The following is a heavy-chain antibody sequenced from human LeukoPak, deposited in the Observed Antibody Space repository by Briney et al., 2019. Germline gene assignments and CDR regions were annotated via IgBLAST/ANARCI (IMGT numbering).Heavy chain of an antibody. V-gene: IGHV1-58*01. CDR3: ARDQGDGYNGY. Sequence: SVKVSCKASGFTFTSSAVQWVRQARGQRLEWIGWIVVGSGNTNYAQKFQERVTITRDMSTSTAYMELSSVTAADTAVYYCARDQGDGYNGYWGQGTLVTVSS. J-gene: IGHJ4*02. CDR1: GFTFTSSA. CDR2: IVVGSGNT. D-gene: IGHD5-24*01.